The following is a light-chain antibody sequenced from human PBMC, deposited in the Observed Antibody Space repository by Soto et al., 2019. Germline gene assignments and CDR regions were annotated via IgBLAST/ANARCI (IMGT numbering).Light chain of an antibody. CDR3: QQYNGFPLT. V-gene: IGKV1-5*01. Sequence: DIQMTQSPSTLSASVGDRVTITCRASERLSRWLAWYQQKPGKAPKLLIYDASSLESGVPSRFSGSGFGTEFTLTISGLQPDDFATYYCQQYNGFPLTFGGGTKVDIK. J-gene: IGKJ4*01. CDR2: DAS. CDR1: ERLSRW.